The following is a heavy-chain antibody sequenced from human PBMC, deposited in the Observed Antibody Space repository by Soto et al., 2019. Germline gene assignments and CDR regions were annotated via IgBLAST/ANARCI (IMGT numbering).Heavy chain of an antibody. J-gene: IGHJ4*02. CDR2: IGTAGDT. CDR3: ARGYGYTATYDY. D-gene: IGHD5-18*01. V-gene: IGHV3-13*01. CDR1: GFTFSSYD. Sequence: GGSLRLSCAASGFTFSSYDMHWVRQATGKGLEWVSAIGTAGDTYYPGSVKGRFTISRENAKNSLYLQMNSLRAEDTAVYYCARGYGYTATYDYWGQGTLVTVSS.